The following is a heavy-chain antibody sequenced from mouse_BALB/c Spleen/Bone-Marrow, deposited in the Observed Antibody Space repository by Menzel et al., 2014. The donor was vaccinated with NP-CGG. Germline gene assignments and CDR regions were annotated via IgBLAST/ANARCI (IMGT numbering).Heavy chain of an antibody. J-gene: IGHJ2*01. Sequence: EVMLVESGPSLIKPSQTLSLTCSVTGDSITSGYWNWIRKFPGNELEYMGYISYTGNTYYNPSLKSRISIARDTSKNXYCLQLHAVTTEDTATYFCARSLGRFDYWGQGATLTVS. CDR3: ARSLGRFDY. CDR1: GDSITSGY. D-gene: IGHD4-1*01. CDR2: ISYTGNT. V-gene: IGHV3-8*02.